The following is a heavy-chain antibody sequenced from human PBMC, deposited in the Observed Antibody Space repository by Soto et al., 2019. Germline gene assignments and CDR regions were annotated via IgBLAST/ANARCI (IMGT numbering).Heavy chain of an antibody. Sequence: EMQLVESGGGLVQPGMSLRLSCAASGFTFDDYAMYWVRQVPGKGLEWVSGISWNSGRIGYADSVKGRFTISRDNAKNSLYLQMNSLRPEDTALYYCTKARLCGGDDYNSYYYNAMDVW. D-gene: IGHD3-16*01. CDR3: TKARLCGGDDYNSYYYNAMDV. CDR1: GFTFDDYA. J-gene: IGHJ6*01. V-gene: IGHV3-9*01. CDR2: ISWNSGRI.